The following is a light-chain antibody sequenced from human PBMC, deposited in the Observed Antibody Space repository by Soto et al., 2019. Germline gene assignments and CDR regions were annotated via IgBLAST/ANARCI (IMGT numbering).Light chain of an antibody. V-gene: IGLV2-8*01. CDR3: SSYTSSDTLV. Sequence: QSALTQPPSASGSPGQSVTISCTGTSSDIGGYNYVSWFQHHPGKAPKLLIHEVNKRPSGVPDRFSGSKSGNTASLTVSGLQAEDEATYFCSSYTSSDTLVFGGGTKLTVL. CDR2: EVN. CDR1: SSDIGGYNY. J-gene: IGLJ3*02.